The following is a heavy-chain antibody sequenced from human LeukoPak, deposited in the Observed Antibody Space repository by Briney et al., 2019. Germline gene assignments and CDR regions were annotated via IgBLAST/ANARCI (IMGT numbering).Heavy chain of an antibody. V-gene: IGHV4-30-2*01. CDR2: IYHSGST. J-gene: IGHJ3*02. CDR3: ARSAPTYYYDSSGFDAFDI. D-gene: IGHD3-22*01. Sequence: PSETLSLTCAVSGGSISSGGYSWSWIRQPPGKGLVWIGYIYHSGSTYYNPSLKSRVTISVDRSKNQFSLKLSSVTAADTAVYYCARSAPTYYYDSSGFDAFDIWGQGTMVTVSS. CDR1: GGSISSGGYS.